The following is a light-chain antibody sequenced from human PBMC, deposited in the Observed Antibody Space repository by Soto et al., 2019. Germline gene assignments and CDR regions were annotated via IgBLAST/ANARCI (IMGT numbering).Light chain of an antibody. CDR3: QQYGSSGT. V-gene: IGKV3-11*01. CDR2: DAS. J-gene: IGKJ1*01. Sequence: EIVLIQSPATLSLSPGERATLSCRASQSVGSYLAWYQHKPGQAPRLLISDASNRATGIPAGFSGSGSGTDFTLTISRLEPEDFAVYYCQQYGSSGTFGQGTKVDIK. CDR1: QSVGSY.